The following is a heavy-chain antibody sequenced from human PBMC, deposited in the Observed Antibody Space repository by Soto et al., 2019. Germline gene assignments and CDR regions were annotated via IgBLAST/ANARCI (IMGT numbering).Heavy chain of an antibody. Sequence: ASVKVSCKASGYTFTNSDINWVRQAPGQGLEWMGWMNPDSGHAAYAQKFQGRVTLTTSTSTSTVYMEMRSLGSEDTAVYYCARRPHCSGGICYYGLDNWGQGPLVTASS. D-gene: IGHD2-15*01. V-gene: IGHV1-8*01. CDR2: MNPDSGHA. CDR1: GYTFTNSD. J-gene: IGHJ4*02. CDR3: ARRPHCSGGICYYGLDN.